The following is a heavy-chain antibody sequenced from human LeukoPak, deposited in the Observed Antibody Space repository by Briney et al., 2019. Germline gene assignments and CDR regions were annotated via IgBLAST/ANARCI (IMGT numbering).Heavy chain of an antibody. CDR2: INHSGST. CDR3: ARAYGLFDH. Sequence: SETLSLTCAVYGGSFSGYYWSWIRQPPGKGLEWIGEINHSGSTNYNPSLKSRVTISVDTSKNQFSLKLSSVTAADTAVYYCARAYGLFDHWGQGTLVTVSS. D-gene: IGHD3-10*01. J-gene: IGHJ4*02. CDR1: GGSFSGYY. V-gene: IGHV4-34*01.